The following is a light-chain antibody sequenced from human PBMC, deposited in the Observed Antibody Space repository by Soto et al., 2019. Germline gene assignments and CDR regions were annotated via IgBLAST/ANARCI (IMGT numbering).Light chain of an antibody. Sequence: QSVLTQAPSASGSPGQSVTISCTGTSSDIGLYNYVSWYQQHPGKAPKLMIYEVTKRPSGVPDRFSASKSGNTASLTVSGLQAEDEADYYCISYEGNSVLFGGGTKVTVL. CDR2: EVT. J-gene: IGLJ2*01. V-gene: IGLV2-8*01. CDR1: SSDIGLYNY. CDR3: ISYEGNSVL.